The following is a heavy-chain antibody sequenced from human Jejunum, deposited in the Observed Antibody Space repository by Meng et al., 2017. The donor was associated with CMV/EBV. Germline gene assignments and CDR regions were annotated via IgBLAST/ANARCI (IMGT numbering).Heavy chain of an antibody. Sequence: EVQLVESGGGLVPPGGSLRLACAASGFNFSSDWMHWVRQAPGKGLEWVSRINTDGRNTNYADSVKGRFTISRDNAKNTLYLQMNSLRVEDTAVYYCARDYYSSGTHWGQGTLVTVSS. V-gene: IGHV3-74*01. J-gene: IGHJ4*02. CDR2: INTDGRNT. CDR3: ARDYYSSGTH. D-gene: IGHD6-19*01. CDR1: GFNFSSDW.